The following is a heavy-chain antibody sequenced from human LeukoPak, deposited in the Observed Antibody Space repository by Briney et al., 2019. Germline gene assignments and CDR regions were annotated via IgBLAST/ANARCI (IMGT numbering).Heavy chain of an antibody. V-gene: IGHV4-30-4*08. CDR2: IYYSGST. CDR3: QTSPRYRYPPARAAFDI. J-gene: IGHJ3*02. Sequence: SETLSLTCTVSGGSISSGDYYWSWIRQPPGKGLEWIGYIYYSGSTYYNPSLKSRVTISVDTSKNQFSLKLSSVTAADTAVYYCQTSPRYRYPPARAAFDIWGQGTMVTVSS. CDR1: GGSISSGDYY. D-gene: IGHD1-14*01.